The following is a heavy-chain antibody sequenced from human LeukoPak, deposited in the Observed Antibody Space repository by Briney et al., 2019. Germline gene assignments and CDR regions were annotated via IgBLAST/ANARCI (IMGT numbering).Heavy chain of an antibody. CDR2: ISGSGDDT. CDR3: AKDPGVVPAHYFDY. J-gene: IGHJ4*02. V-gene: IGHV3-23*01. CDR1: GFTFTSYA. D-gene: IGHD2-2*01. Sequence: GGSLRLSCAASGFTFTSYAMTWVRQAPGKGLEWVSGISGSGDDTYYADSVKGRFTVSRDNSKNTLSLQMNSLRAEDTAVYYCAKDPGVVPAHYFDYWGQGTLVTVSS.